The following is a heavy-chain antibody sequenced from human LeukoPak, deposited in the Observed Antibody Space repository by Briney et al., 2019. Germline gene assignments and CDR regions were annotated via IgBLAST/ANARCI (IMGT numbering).Heavy chain of an antibody. Sequence: KASETLSLTCTVSGGSISNGLYYWDWIRQPLGKGLEWIGSVLFTGSAWVNPPLNSRVTMSVDTTKNQFSLKLRSVSAGDTAVYYCARRGSGNGGTYAGMDVWGQGTTVTVSS. CDR3: ARRGSGNGGTYAGMDV. CDR2: VLFTGSA. V-gene: IGHV4-39*01. CDR1: GGSISNGLYY. D-gene: IGHD4/OR15-4a*01. J-gene: IGHJ6*02.